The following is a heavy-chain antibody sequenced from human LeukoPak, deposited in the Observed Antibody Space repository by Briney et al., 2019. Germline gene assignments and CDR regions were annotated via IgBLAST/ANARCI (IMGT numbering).Heavy chain of an antibody. CDR1: GFSFNSDW. V-gene: IGHV3-7*02. D-gene: IGHD3-16*01. CDR2: IKHDESEK. J-gene: IGHJ4*02. CDR3: TRRLDD. Sequence: GGSLRLSCEASGFSFNSDWMDWVRQAPGKGLEWVANIKHDESEKNYLDSVKGRFTISRDNAQNSLYMQMNGLRVEDTAVYYCTRRLDDWGKRTLVTVSS.